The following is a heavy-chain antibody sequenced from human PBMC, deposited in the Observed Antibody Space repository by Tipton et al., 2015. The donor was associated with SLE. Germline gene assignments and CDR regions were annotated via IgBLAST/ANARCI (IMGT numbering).Heavy chain of an antibody. CDR3: AKGLVYSNYDY. D-gene: IGHD4-11*01. CDR1: GFTFSSYG. Sequence: SLRLSCAASGFTFSSYGMHWVRQAPGKGLEWVAVISYDGSNKYYADSVKGRFTISRDNSKNTLYLQMNSLRAEDTAVYYCAKGLVYSNYDYWGQGTLVTVSS. V-gene: IGHV3-30*18. J-gene: IGHJ4*02. CDR2: ISYDGSNK.